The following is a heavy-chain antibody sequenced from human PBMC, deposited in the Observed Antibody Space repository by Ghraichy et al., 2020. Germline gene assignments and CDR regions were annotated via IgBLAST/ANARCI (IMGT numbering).Heavy chain of an antibody. CDR3: AKGFGYYYDSSGYWFDY. V-gene: IGHV3-23*01. J-gene: IGHJ4*02. CDR2: ISGSGGST. Sequence: GESLNNSCAASGFTFSSYAMSWVRQAPGKGLEWVSAISGSGGSTYYADSVKGRFTISRDNSKNTLYLQMNSLRAEDTAVYYCAKGFGYYYDSSGYWFDYWGQGTLVTVSS. D-gene: IGHD3-22*01. CDR1: GFTFSSYA.